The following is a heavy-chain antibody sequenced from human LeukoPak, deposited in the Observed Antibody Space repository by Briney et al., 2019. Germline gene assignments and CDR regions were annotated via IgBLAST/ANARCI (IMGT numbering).Heavy chain of an antibody. V-gene: IGHV1-58*02. J-gene: IGHJ3*02. CDR3: AAYGSYSSGWDPSGAFDI. CDR1: GFTFTSSA. CDR2: IVVGSGNT. D-gene: IGHD6-19*01. Sequence: SVKVSCKASGFTFTSSAMQWVRQARGQRLEWIGWIVVGSGNTNYAQKFQERVTITRDMSTSTAYMELSSLRSEDTAVYYCAAYGSYSSGWDPSGAFDIWGQGTMVTVSS.